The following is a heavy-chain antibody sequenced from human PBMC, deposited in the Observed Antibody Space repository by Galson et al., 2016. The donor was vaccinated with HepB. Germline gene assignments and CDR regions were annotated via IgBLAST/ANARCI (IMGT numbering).Heavy chain of an antibody. D-gene: IGHD3-16*01. J-gene: IGHJ6*02. CDR2: INADNGDT. CDR1: GYTFTNYA. V-gene: IGHV1-3*01. Sequence: SVKVSCKASGYTFTNYAIHWVRQAPGQRLEWIGWINADNGDTKFSQRFQGRVTITRDTSANTAYMDLCSLRSEDTAVYYCARDLTDTAYYTMDVWGLGTTVPVS. CDR3: ARDLTDTAYYTMDV.